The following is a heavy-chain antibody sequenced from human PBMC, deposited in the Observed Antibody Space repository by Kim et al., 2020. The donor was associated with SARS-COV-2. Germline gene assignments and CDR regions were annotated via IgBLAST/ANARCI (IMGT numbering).Heavy chain of an antibody. CDR1: GGSISSSNW. Sequence: SETLSLTCAVSGGSISSSNWWSWVRQPPGKGLEWIGEIYHSGSTNYNPSLKSRVTISVDKSKNQFSLKLSSVTAADTAVYYCASGERGIPLGYSYYGMDVWGQGTTVTVSS. CDR2: IYHSGST. V-gene: IGHV4-4*02. CDR3: ASGERGIPLGYSYYGMDV. D-gene: IGHD3-22*01. J-gene: IGHJ6*02.